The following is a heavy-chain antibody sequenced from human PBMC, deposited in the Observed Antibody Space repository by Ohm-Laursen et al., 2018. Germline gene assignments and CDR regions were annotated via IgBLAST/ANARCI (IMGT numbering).Heavy chain of an antibody. J-gene: IGHJ3*02. CDR1: GFASSSYG. Sequence: SLRLSCAASGFASSSYGMSWVRQAPGKGLEWVSAISGSGGSTYYADSVKGRFTISRDNSKNTLYLQMNSLRAEDTAVYYCAKFSVSRWIQLWPKRDAFDIWGQGTMVTVSS. CDR3: AKFSVSRWIQLWPKRDAFDI. D-gene: IGHD5-18*01. V-gene: IGHV3-23*01. CDR2: ISGSGGST.